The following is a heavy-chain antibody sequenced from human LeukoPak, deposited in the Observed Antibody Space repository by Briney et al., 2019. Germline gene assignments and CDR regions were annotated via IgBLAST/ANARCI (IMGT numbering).Heavy chain of an antibody. Sequence: SETLSLTCTVSGGSISSSRYYWGWIRQPPGKGLEWIGSIYYSGSTYYNPSLKSRVTISVDTSKNQFSLKLSSVTAADTAVYYCARDVHDYGDYFSDYWGQGTLVTVSS. J-gene: IGHJ4*02. D-gene: IGHD4-17*01. CDR2: IYYSGST. V-gene: IGHV4-39*02. CDR3: ARDVHDYGDYFSDY. CDR1: GGSISSSRYY.